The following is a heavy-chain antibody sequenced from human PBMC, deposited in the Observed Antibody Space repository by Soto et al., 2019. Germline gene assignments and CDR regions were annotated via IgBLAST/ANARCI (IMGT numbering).Heavy chain of an antibody. Sequence: SVKVSCKPSGYSFGDYFIQWVRQAPVQGLEWVAWINPKTAATNYAKKFQGRVSLTWDTSSTTAYMELTRPRPDDTAVYYCARIKWGLNYYNGMDVWGQGTTVTVSS. CDR1: GYSFGDYF. CDR3: ARIKWGLNYYNGMDV. CDR2: INPKTAAT. D-gene: IGHD1-26*01. J-gene: IGHJ6*02. V-gene: IGHV1-2*02.